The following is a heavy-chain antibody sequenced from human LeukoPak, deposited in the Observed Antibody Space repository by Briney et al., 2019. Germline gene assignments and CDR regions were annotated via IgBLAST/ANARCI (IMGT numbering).Heavy chain of an antibody. CDR1: GGTFSSYT. CDR2: IIPILGIA. V-gene: IGHV1-69*02. CDR3: ARVAMTTVAHDAFDI. Sequence: SVEVSCKASGGTFSSYTISWVRQAPGQGLEWMGRIIPILGIANYAQKFQGRVTITADKSTSTAYMELSSLRSEDTAVYYCARVAMTTVAHDAFDIWGQGTMVTVSS. J-gene: IGHJ3*02. D-gene: IGHD4-23*01.